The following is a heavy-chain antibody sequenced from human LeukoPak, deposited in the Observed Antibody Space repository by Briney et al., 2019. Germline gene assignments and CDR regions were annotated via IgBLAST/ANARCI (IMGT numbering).Heavy chain of an antibody. D-gene: IGHD4-17*01. V-gene: IGHV3-15*01. CDR3: TTVGTVTPSAAFDI. J-gene: IGHJ3*02. CDR1: GFTFSNAW. CDR2: IKSKTDGATT. Sequence: GGSLRLSCAASGFTFSNAWMSWVRQAPGKGLEWVGRIKSKTDGATTDYAAPVKGRFTISRDDSKNTLYLQMNSLKTEDTAVYYCTTVGTVTPSAAFDIWGQGTMVTVSS.